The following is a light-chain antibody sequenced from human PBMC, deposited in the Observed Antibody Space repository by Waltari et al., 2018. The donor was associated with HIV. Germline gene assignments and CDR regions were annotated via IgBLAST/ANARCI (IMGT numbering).Light chain of an antibody. CDR1: SRDVGAYHS. Sequence: QSALTQPPSASGSPGQSVTFSCSGTSRDVGAYHSVSWYQQHPGQAPKLIIYGVNQRPSGVPDRFSGSKSGNTASLTVSGLQADDEADYYCSSYAGPNHLLFGGGTRLTVL. CDR3: SSYAGPNHLL. J-gene: IGLJ2*01. CDR2: GVN. V-gene: IGLV2-8*01.